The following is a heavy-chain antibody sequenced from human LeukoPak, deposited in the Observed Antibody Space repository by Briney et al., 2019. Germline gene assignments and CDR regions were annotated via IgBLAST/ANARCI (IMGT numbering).Heavy chain of an antibody. CDR2: ISSWSSTI. V-gene: IGHV3-48*01. CDR1: GFTFSSYS. D-gene: IGHD4-17*01. J-gene: IGHJ4*02. CDR3: ARDWPSDYGDSLDY. Sequence: GGSLRLSCAASGFTFSSYSMNWVRQAPGKGLEWVSYISSWSSTISYADSVKGRFAISRDNSKNTLYLQMNSLRAEDTAVYYCARDWPSDYGDSLDYWGQGTLVTVSS.